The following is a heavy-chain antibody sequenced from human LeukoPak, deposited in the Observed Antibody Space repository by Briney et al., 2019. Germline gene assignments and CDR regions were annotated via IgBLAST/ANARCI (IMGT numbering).Heavy chain of an antibody. CDR2: IYYSGRT. V-gene: IGHV4-39*07. CDR3: ARGRRSSRSLNWFDP. CDR1: GGSISSNSYY. D-gene: IGHD6-13*01. Sequence: SETLSLTCTVSGGSISSNSYYWGWIRQPPGKGLEWIGSIYYSGRTYYNPSLKSRVTISVDTSKNQFSLKLSSVTAADTAVYYCARGRRSSRSLNWFDPWGQGTLVTVSS. J-gene: IGHJ5*02.